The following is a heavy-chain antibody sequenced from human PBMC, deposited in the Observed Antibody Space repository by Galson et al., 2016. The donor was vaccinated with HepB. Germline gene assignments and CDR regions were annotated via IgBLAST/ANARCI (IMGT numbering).Heavy chain of an antibody. Sequence: ETLSLTCTASGGSISPFFWSWIRQPPGKGLEWIAYIYYSGTTNYNPSLNSRVTITLDTSKSQFSLKVTSVTAADTAVYYCARSYGGYAFDIWGQGTMVTVSS. V-gene: IGHV4-59*01. D-gene: IGHD4-23*01. CDR2: IYYSGTT. J-gene: IGHJ3*02. CDR3: ARSYGGYAFDI. CDR1: GGSISPFF.